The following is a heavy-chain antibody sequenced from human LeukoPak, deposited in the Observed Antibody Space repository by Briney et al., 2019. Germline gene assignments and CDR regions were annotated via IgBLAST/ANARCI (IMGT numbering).Heavy chain of an antibody. V-gene: IGHV3-23*01. CDR1: GFTFSSYA. Sequence: GRSLRLSCAASGFTFSSYAMSWVRRAPGKGLEWVSAISGSGGSTYYADSVKGRFTISRDNSKNTLYLQMNSLRAEDTAVYYCANSERRTYGSGSYYPFDYWGQGTLVTVSS. J-gene: IGHJ4*02. CDR3: ANSERRTYGSGSYYPFDY. D-gene: IGHD3-10*01. CDR2: ISGSGGST.